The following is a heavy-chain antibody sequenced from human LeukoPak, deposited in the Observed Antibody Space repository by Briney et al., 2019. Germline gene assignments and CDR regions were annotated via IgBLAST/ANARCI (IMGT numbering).Heavy chain of an antibody. J-gene: IGHJ5*02. V-gene: IGHV3-9*01. CDR1: GFTFDDYA. D-gene: IGHD3-3*01. Sequence: GRSLRLSCAASGFTFDDYAMHWVRQAPGKGLEWVSGISWNSGSIGYADSVKGRFTISRDNAKNSLYLQMNSLRAEDTALHYCAKAGPPYDFWTAPNYNWFDPWGQGTLVTVSS. CDR3: AKAGPPYDFWTAPNYNWFDP. CDR2: ISWNSGSI.